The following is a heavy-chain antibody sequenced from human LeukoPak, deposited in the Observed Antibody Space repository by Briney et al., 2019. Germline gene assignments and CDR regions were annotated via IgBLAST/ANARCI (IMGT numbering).Heavy chain of an antibody. V-gene: IGHV4-4*02. CDR3: ARNGGYHLDH. CDR1: GGSISSGNW. Sequence: PSETLSLTCAVSGGSISSGNWWSWVRQPPGKGLEWIGEIYHRENPNYNPSLKSRVTTSVDKSKNQLSLRLSSVTAEDTAVYYCARNGGYHLDHWGQGILVTVSS. CDR2: IYHRENP. D-gene: IGHD3-16*01. J-gene: IGHJ4*02.